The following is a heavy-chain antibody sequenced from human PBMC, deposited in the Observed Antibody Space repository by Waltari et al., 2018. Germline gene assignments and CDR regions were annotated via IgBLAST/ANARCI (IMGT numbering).Heavy chain of an antibody. CDR1: GLTFGDSS. Sequence: EVQLVESGGDLVQPGGSLKLSCAASGLTFGDSSMHWVRQASGKGLEWVGRIRNRANNYATTDGVSVRGRVTISRDDSKNTAYLQINSLEAEDTAVYYCTRTGETVYDAFDIWGQGTMVTVSS. D-gene: IGHD3-16*01. V-gene: IGHV3-73*02. CDR2: IRNRANNYAT. CDR3: TRTGETVYDAFDI. J-gene: IGHJ3*02.